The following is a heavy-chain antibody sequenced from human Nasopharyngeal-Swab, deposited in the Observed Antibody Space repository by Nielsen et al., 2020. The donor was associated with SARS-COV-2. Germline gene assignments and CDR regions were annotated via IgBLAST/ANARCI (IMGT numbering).Heavy chain of an antibody. CDR1: GFTFSNYA. Sequence: GESLKIFCAASGFTFSNYAMSWVRQAPGRGLEWVSVISGSGGATHSADSAKGRFAISRDNSKNTLYLQMNSLRAEDTAVYYCAKHTAGWFGGDAFDIWGQGTVVTVSS. CDR2: ISGSGGAT. J-gene: IGHJ3*02. D-gene: IGHD3-10*01. CDR3: AKHTAGWFGGDAFDI. V-gene: IGHV3-23*01.